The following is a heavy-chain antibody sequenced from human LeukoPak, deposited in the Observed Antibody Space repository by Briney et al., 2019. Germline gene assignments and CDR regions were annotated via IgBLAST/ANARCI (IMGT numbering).Heavy chain of an antibody. CDR3: ARDYYDFWSGYSGY. CDR1: GFTFNSYS. J-gene: IGHJ4*02. CDR2: ISSGSDYM. Sequence: GGSLRLSCAASGFTFNSYSMNWVRQAPGKGLEWVSFISSGSDYMHYADSVKGRFTISRDNTKNSLYLQMNSLRAEDTAVYYCARDYYDFWSGYSGYWGQGTLVTVSS. D-gene: IGHD3-3*01. V-gene: IGHV3-21*01.